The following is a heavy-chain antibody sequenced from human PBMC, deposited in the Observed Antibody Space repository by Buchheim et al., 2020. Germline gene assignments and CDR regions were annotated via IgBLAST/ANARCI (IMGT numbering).Heavy chain of an antibody. J-gene: IGHJ5*02. D-gene: IGHD1-1*01. CDR1: GFIFSTYS. Sequence: EVQLLESGGGLVQPGGSLRLSCAASGFIFSTYSMTWVRQTPRKGLEWVSTISGSGGGTSYADSVRGRFTISRDNSKNTLYLPMNNLRSEDTAVYYCAKTPDYWNPPNGWFDPWGQGTL. CDR3: AKTPDYWNPPNGWFDP. V-gene: IGHV3-23*01. CDR2: ISGSGGGT.